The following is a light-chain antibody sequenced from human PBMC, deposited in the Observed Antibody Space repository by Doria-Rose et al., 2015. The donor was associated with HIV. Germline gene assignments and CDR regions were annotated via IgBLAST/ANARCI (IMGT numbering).Light chain of an antibody. CDR1: QTVSTY. J-gene: IGKJ1*01. V-gene: IGKV1-39*01. Sequence: DIQMTQSPSSLSASIGDRVTITCRASQTVSTYLNWFQQEPGKAPKLLIYAASRLQGGVPSRFSGSGSGTDFTLTISDLQPGDFATYYCQQTYSSPPWTFGQGTKVEMK. CDR3: QQTYSSPPWT. CDR2: AAS.